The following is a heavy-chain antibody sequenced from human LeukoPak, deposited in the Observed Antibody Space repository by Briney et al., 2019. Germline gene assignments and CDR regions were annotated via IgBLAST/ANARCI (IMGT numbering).Heavy chain of an antibody. CDR2: IRSKANSYAT. J-gene: IGHJ4*02. CDR1: GFTFSSSA. V-gene: IGHV3-73*01. D-gene: IGHD6-19*01. CDR3: ISSGWYGALAY. Sequence: GGSLRLSCAASGFTFSSSAMHWVRQASGKGLERVGRIRSKANSYATAYAASVKGRFTISRDDSKNTAYLQMNSLKTEDTAVYYCISSGWYGALAYCGQGTLVTVSS.